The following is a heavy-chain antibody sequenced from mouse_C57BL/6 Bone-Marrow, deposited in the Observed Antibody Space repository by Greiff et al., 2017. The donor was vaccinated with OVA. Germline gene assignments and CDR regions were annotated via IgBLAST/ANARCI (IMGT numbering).Heavy chain of an antibody. Sequence: EVQLVESGAELVRPGASVKLSCTASGFNIKDDYMHWVKQRPEQGLEWIGWIDPENGDTEYASKFQGKATITADTSSNTAYLQLSSLTSEDTAVYYCTTTPYYYGSSDFDYWGQGTTLTVSS. CDR2: IDPENGDT. V-gene: IGHV14-4*01. D-gene: IGHD1-1*01. CDR3: TTTPYYYGSSDFDY. CDR1: GFNIKDDY. J-gene: IGHJ2*01.